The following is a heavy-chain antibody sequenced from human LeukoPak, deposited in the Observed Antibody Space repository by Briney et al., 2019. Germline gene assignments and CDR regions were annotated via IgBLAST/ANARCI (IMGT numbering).Heavy chain of an antibody. CDR3: ARDRAYYGSGTQLYNWFDP. J-gene: IGHJ5*02. CDR1: GFTFSSYG. CDR2: ISYDGSNK. Sequence: GGSLRLSCAASGFTFSSYGMHWVRQAPGKGLEWVAVISYDGSNKYYADSVKGRFTISRDNSKNTLYLQMNSLRAEDTAVYYCARDRAYYGSGTQLYNWFDPWGQGTLVTVSS. V-gene: IGHV3-30*03. D-gene: IGHD3-10*01.